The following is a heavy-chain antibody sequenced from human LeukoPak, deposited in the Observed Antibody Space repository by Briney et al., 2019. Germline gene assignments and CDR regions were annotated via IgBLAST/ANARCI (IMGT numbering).Heavy chain of an antibody. CDR1: GGSISSGGYY. D-gene: IGHD6-13*01. CDR2: IYHSGST. Sequence: SQTLSLTCTVSGGSISSGGYYWSWIRQPPGKGLEWIGYIYHSGSTYYNPSLKSRATISVDRSKNQFSLKLSSVTAADTAVYYCARDAGAAAADDYWGQGTLVTVSS. J-gene: IGHJ4*02. V-gene: IGHV4-30-2*01. CDR3: ARDAGAAAADDY.